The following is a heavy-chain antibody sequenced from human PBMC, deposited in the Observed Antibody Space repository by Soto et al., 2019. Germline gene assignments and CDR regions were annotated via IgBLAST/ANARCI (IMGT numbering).Heavy chain of an antibody. J-gene: IGHJ6*02. CDR2: IYHSGST. Sequence: SETLSLTCAVSGGSISSGGYSWSWIRQPPGKGLEWIGYIYHSGSTYYNPSLKSRVTISVDTSKNQFSLKLSSVTAADTAVYYCARVLSDSSSWYVLREGYYYYGMDVWGQGTTVTVSS. V-gene: IGHV4-30-2*05. CDR1: GGSISSGGYS. CDR3: ARVLSDSSSWYVLREGYYYYGMDV. D-gene: IGHD6-13*01.